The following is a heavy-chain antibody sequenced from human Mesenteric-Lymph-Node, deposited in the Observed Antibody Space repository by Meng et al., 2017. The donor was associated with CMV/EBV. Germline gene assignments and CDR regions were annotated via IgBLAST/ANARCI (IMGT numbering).Heavy chain of an antibody. CDR1: GYTFIGYY. J-gene: IGHJ4*02. V-gene: IGHV1-2*06. CDR3: ARWTSGYDWGFDY. D-gene: IGHD5-12*01. Sequence: CKASGYTFIGYYIHWVRQDPGQGLEWMGRINPNSGGTNYAQKFQGRVTMTRDTSISTAYMELSRLRSDDTAVYYCARWTSGYDWGFDYWGQGTLVTVSS. CDR2: INPNSGGT.